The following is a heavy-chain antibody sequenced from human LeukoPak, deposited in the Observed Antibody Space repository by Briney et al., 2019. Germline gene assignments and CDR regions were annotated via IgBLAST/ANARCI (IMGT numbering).Heavy chain of an antibody. CDR1: GYTFTSFY. Sequence: GASVKVSCKASGYTFTSFYIHWVRQAPGQGLEWMGGIIPIFGTANYAQKFQGRVTITADESTSTAYMELSSLRSEDTAVYYCARGTIFGVASTPDVWGQGTTVTVSS. CDR3: ARGTIFGVASTPDV. CDR2: IIPIFGTA. V-gene: IGHV1-69*13. D-gene: IGHD3-3*01. J-gene: IGHJ6*02.